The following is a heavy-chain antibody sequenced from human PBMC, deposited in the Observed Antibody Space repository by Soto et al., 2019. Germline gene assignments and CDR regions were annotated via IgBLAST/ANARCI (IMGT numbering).Heavy chain of an antibody. CDR2: TNYRSKWYH. CDR1: GDSVSSNNVA. CDR3: VRDKTVTRGYGIAA. Sequence: PSQTLSLTCAISGDSVSSNNVAWNGIRQSPSRGLEWLGRTNYRSKWYHDYAVSVKSRITINPDTSKNQFSLQLNAVTPEDTAVYYRVRDKTVTRGYGIAAWVQGTTETFS. D-gene: IGHD4-17*01. V-gene: IGHV6-1*01. J-gene: IGHJ6*02.